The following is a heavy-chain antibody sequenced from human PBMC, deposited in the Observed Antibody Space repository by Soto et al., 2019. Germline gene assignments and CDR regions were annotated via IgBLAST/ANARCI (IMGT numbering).Heavy chain of an antibody. CDR3: AKEADISGYYPDY. D-gene: IGHD3-22*01. CDR1: GFTFSSYA. J-gene: IGHJ4*02. Sequence: PGGSLRLSCAASGFTFSSYAMSWVRQAPGKGLEWVSVISGSGGSTHYADSVKGRSTISRDNSKNTLHLQVNSLRGEDTAVYYCAKEADISGYYPDYWGQGTQV. CDR2: ISGSGGST. V-gene: IGHV3-23*01.